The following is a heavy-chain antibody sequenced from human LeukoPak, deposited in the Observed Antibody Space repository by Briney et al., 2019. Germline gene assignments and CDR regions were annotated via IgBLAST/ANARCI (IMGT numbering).Heavy chain of an antibody. CDR3: ARDMQLST. CDR1: GFTFSGSA. Sequence: PGGSLRLSCAASGFTFSGSAMRWVRQAPGEGLEWVSLISYSGANSYYTDSVRGRFTISRDNSKDTLFLQMNSLRAEDTAIYYCARDMQLSTRGLGTMVTVSS. D-gene: IGHD3-16*02. V-gene: IGHV3-23*01. CDR2: ISYSGANS. J-gene: IGHJ3*01.